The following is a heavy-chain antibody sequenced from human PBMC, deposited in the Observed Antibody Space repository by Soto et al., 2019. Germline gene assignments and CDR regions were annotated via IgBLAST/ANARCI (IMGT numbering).Heavy chain of an antibody. V-gene: IGHV3-23*01. CDR3: AKDPDYDYIWGSYRSNY. CDR1: GFTFSSYA. Sequence: LRLSCAASGFTFSSYAMSWVRQAPGKGLEWVSAISGSGGSAYYADSVKGRFTISRDNSKNTLFLQMNSLRAEDTAIFYCAKDPDYDYIWGSYRSNYWGQGTLVTVSS. D-gene: IGHD3-16*02. J-gene: IGHJ4*02. CDR2: ISGSGGSA.